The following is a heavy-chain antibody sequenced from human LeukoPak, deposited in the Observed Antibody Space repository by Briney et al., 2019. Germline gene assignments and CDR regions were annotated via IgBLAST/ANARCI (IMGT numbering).Heavy chain of an antibody. CDR1: GFTFSSYA. J-gene: IGHJ6*02. CDR3: ARDILDYDILTGYQDYYGMDV. D-gene: IGHD3-9*01. CDR2: ISSSSSYI. Sequence: NPGGSLRLSCAASGFTFSSYAMSWVRQAPGKGLEWVSSISSSSSYIYYADSVKGRFTISRDNAKNSLYLQMNSLRAEDTAVYYCARDILDYDILTGYQDYYGMDVWGQGTTVTVSS. V-gene: IGHV3-21*01.